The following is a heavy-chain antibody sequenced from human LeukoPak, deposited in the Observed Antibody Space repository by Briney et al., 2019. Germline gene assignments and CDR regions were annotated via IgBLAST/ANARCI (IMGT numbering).Heavy chain of an antibody. J-gene: IGHJ4*02. D-gene: IGHD2-21*02. CDR2: ISGSGGST. V-gene: IGHV3-23*01. Sequence: GGTLRLSCAASGFTFSSYGMSWVRQAPGKGLEWVSAISGSGGSTYYADSVKGRFTISRDNSKNTLYLQMNSLRAEDTAVYYCAKDGLAKHIVVVTPIPSHYFDYWGQGTLVTVSS. CDR1: GFTFSSYG. CDR3: AKDGLAKHIVVVTPIPSHYFDY.